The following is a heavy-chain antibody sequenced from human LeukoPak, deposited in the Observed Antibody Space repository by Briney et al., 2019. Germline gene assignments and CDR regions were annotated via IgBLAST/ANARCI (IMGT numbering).Heavy chain of an antibody. CDR1: GGSVSSGRYY. CDR2: IYHSGST. D-gene: IGHD3-22*01. J-gene: IGHJ4*02. CDR3: ARGPDSSGYYYFDY. Sequence: SETLSLTCTVSGGSVSSGRYYWSWIRQPPGKGLEWIGYIYHSGSTYYNPSLKSRVTISVDTSKNQFSLKLSSVTAADTAVYYCARGPDSSGYYYFDYWGQGTLVTVSS. V-gene: IGHV4-30-4*08.